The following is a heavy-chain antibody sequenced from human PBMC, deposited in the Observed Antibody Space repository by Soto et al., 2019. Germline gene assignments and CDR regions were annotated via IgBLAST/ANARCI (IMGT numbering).Heavy chain of an antibody. CDR1: GFTVNSNY. CDR3: ARAVSARRFDY. CDR2: IYTAGST. D-gene: IGHD6-6*01. J-gene: IGHJ4*02. Sequence: TGGSLRLSCAASGFTVNSNYMAWVRQTPGKGLEWVSLIYTAGSTYYADSVKGRFTISRDDSKNTLHLQMNSLRAEDTAIYYCARAVSARRFDYWGQGTLVT. V-gene: IGHV3-53*01.